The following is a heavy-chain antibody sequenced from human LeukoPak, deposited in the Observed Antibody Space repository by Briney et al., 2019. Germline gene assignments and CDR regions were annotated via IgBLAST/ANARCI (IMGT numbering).Heavy chain of an antibody. V-gene: IGHV4-59*01. CDR1: DGSISTYY. CDR2: VYYSGST. Sequence: SETLSLTCTVSDGSISTYYWNWIRQPPGKGLEWIGYVYYSGSTSYNPSLKSRVTMSVDTSKNQFSLKLSSVTPADTAVYYCARQVYSSSWSYYFEYWGQGILVTVSS. CDR3: ARQVYSSSWSYYFEY. J-gene: IGHJ4*02. D-gene: IGHD6-13*01.